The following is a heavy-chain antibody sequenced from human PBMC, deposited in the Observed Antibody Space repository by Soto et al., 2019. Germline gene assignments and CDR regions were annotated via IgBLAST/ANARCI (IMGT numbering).Heavy chain of an antibody. CDR3: ARGFAIDWYTYYFDY. D-gene: IGHD3-9*01. CDR2: ISYSGAT. V-gene: IGHV4-59*08. CDR1: GASISGYH. Sequence: SETLSLTCTVSGASISGYHWSWIRQPPGKGLEYLGYISYSGATNYNPSLKSRVTMSIDTSKNQFSLQLNSVTAADTAVYYCARGFAIDWYTYYFDYWGQGPLVTVSS. J-gene: IGHJ4*02.